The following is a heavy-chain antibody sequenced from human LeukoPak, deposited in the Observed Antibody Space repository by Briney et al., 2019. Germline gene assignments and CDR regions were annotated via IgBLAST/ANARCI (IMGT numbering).Heavy chain of an antibody. CDR3: ARVREVTIFGVVTKSGAFDI. CDR2: IIPIFGTA. V-gene: IGHV1-69*05. D-gene: IGHD3-3*01. CDR1: GGTFSSYA. J-gene: IGHJ3*02. Sequence: ASVKVSCKASGGTFSSYAISWVRQAPGQGLEWVGGIIPIFGTANYAQKFQGRVTITTDESTSTAYMELSSLRSEDTAVYYCARVREVTIFGVVTKSGAFDIWGQGTMVTVSS.